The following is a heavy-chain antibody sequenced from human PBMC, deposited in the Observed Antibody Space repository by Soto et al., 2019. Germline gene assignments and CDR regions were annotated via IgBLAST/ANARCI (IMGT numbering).Heavy chain of an antibody. D-gene: IGHD2-2*01. CDR3: ARASRVVPAAPPNHWFDP. Sequence: QVQLQESGPGLVKPSQTLSLTCTVSGGSISSGGYYWSWIRQHPGKGLEWIGYIYYSGSTYYNPSLKSRVTISVDTSKNQFPLKLSSVTAADTAVYYCARASRVVPAAPPNHWFDPWGQGTLVTVSS. J-gene: IGHJ5*02. CDR2: IYYSGST. CDR1: GGSISSGGYY. V-gene: IGHV4-31*03.